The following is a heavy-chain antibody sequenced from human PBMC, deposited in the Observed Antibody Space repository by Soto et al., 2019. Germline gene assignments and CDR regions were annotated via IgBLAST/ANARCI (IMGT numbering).Heavy chain of an antibody. CDR1: GGTFSSYA. CDR3: ARERSYSSSYFDY. Sequence: ASVKVSCKASGGTFSSYAISWVRQAPGQGLEWMGGIIPIFGTANYAQKFQGRVTITADESTSTAYMELSMLRSEDTAVYYCARERSYSSSYFDYWGQGTLVTVSS. J-gene: IGHJ4*02. CDR2: IIPIFGTA. V-gene: IGHV1-69*13. D-gene: IGHD6-6*01.